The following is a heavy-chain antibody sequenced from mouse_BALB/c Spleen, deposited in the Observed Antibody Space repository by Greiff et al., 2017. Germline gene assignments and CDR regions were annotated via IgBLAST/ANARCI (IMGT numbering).Heavy chain of an antibody. V-gene: IGHV1S137*01. J-gene: IGHJ4*01. CDR2: ISTYYGDA. CDR3: ARSAYYRYYYYAMDY. Sequence: VQLQQSGAELVRPGVSVKISCKGSGYTFTDYAMHWVKQSHAKSLEWIGVISTYYGDASYNQKFKGKATMTVDKSSSTAYMELARLTSEDSAIYYCARSAYYRYYYYAMDYWGQGTSVTVSS. CDR1: GYTFTDYA. D-gene: IGHD2-14*01.